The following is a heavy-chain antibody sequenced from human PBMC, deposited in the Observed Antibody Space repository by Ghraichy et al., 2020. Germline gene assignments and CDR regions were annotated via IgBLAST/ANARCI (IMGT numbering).Heavy chain of an antibody. V-gene: IGHV3-23*01. CDR2: ITGSGGST. J-gene: IGHJ4*02. CDR3: ARGTGYSYGNSALDD. Sequence: GGSLRLSCVASGFTFSSYAMSWVRQAPGKGLDWVSGITGSGGSTYSADSVKGRFTISRDNSKNMLYLQMNSLRAEDTAVYYCARGTGYSYGNSALDDWGQGTLVTVSS. CDR1: GFTFSSYA. D-gene: IGHD5-18*01.